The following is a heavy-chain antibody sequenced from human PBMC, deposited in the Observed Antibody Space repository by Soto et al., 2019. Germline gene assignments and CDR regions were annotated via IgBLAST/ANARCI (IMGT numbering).Heavy chain of an antibody. Sequence: GGSLRLSCAASGFTFSSYGMHWVRQAPGKGLEWVAVISYDGSNKYYADSVKGRFTISRDNSKNTLYLQMNSLRAEDTAVYYCAKDIVYSNYGWGYYYYYGMDVWGQGTTVTVSS. CDR2: ISYDGSNK. D-gene: IGHD4-4*01. J-gene: IGHJ6*02. CDR1: GFTFSSYG. CDR3: AKDIVYSNYGWGYYYYYGMDV. V-gene: IGHV3-30*18.